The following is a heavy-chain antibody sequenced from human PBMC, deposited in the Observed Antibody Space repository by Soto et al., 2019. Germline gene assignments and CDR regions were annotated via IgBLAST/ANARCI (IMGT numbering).Heavy chain of an antibody. V-gene: IGHV1-18*01. CDR2: ISAYNGNT. Sequence: ASVKVSCKASGGTFSSYAISWVRQAPGQGLEWMGWISAYNGNTNYAQKLQGRVTMTTDTSTSTAYMELRSLRSDDTAVYYCARVAADYYDSSGYYFPQIYWGQGTLVTVSS. D-gene: IGHD3-22*01. CDR1: GGTFSSYA. CDR3: ARVAADYYDSSGYYFPQIY. J-gene: IGHJ4*02.